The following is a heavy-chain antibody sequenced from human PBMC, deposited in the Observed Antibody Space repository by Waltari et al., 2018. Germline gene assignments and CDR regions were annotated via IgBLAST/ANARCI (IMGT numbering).Heavy chain of an antibody. CDR2: IRHTGVT. V-gene: IGHV4-59*08. CDR3: ARWNDRGRYFGD. J-gene: IGHJ4*02. Sequence: QVQLQESGPGLVKPSETLSLTCRVSGDSINNYFWNWIRQPPGKGLEWIGYIRHTGVTKWTPTLEGRVTMSVDTSKGQSSLRLTSVTAADTAVYYCARWNDRGRYFGDWGQGTPVTVSS. D-gene: IGHD3-9*01. CDR1: GDSINNYF.